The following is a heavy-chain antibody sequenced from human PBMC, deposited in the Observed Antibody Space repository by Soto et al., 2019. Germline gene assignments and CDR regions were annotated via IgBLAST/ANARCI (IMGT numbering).Heavy chain of an antibody. CDR2: IKQDGSEK. V-gene: IGHV3-7*03. Sequence: GGSLRLSCAASGFTFSSYWMSWVRQAPGKGLEWVANIKQDGSEKYYVDSVKGRFTISRDNAKNSLYLQMNSLRAEDTAVYYCARVGRYYDSSENFYYYMDVWGKGTTVTVSS. J-gene: IGHJ6*03. D-gene: IGHD3-22*01. CDR3: ARVGRYYDSSENFYYYMDV. CDR1: GFTFSSYW.